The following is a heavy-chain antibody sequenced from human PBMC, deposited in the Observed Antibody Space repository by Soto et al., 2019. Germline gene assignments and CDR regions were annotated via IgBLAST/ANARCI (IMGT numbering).Heavy chain of an antibody. CDR2: ISAYNGNT. D-gene: IGHD3-3*01. V-gene: IGHV1-18*01. CDR3: ARVPMDYDFWSGLPPPYGMDV. J-gene: IGHJ6*02. CDR1: GYTFTSYG. Sequence: GASVKVSCKASGYTFTSYGISCVRQAPGQGLEWMGWISAYNGNTNYAQKLQGRVTMTTDTSTSTAYMELRSLRSDDTAVYYCARVPMDYDFWSGLPPPYGMDVWGQGTTVTVS.